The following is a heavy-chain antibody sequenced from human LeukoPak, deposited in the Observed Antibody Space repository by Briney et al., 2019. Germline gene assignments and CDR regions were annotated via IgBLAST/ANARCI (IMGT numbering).Heavy chain of an antibody. CDR1: GFTFSSYS. CDR3: ARGENNYGYYYFDY. Sequence: GGSLRLSCAASGFTFSSYSMNWVRQAPGKGLEWVSSISRSSNYIYYTDSVKGRFTISRDNAKNSLYLQINSLRAEDTSVYYCARGENNYGYYYFDYWGQGTLVTVSS. CDR2: ISRSSNYI. D-gene: IGHD5-24*01. J-gene: IGHJ4*02. V-gene: IGHV3-21*01.